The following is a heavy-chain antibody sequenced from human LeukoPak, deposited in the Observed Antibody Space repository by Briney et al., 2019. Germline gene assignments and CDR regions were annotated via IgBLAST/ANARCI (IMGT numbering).Heavy chain of an antibody. Sequence: KPGGSLRLSCAASGFTFSDYYMSWIRQAPGKGLEWVSYISSSGSTIYYADSVKGRFTISRDNAKNSLYLQMNSLRAEDTAVYYCARDKGVVVPAAMESKYYYYYYMDVWGKGTTVTVSS. CDR2: ISSSGSTI. J-gene: IGHJ6*03. D-gene: IGHD2-2*01. CDR3: ARDKGVVVPAAMESKYYYYYYMDV. V-gene: IGHV3-11*01. CDR1: GFTFSDYY.